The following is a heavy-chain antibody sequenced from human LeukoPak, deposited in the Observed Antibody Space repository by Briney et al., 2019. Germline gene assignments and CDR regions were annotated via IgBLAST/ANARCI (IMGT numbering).Heavy chain of an antibody. J-gene: IGHJ3*02. CDR3: ARWYYYDSSGDAFDI. CDR1: GDSLSSSRFS. CDR2: IYATGNT. D-gene: IGHD3-22*01. Sequence: PSETLSLTCHVSGDSLSSSRFSWSWIRQPAGKGLEWIGRIYATGNTYYNPSLKSRVTISVDTSKNQFSLKLSSVTAADTAVYYCARWYYYDSSGDAFDIWGQGTMVTVSS. V-gene: IGHV4-61*02.